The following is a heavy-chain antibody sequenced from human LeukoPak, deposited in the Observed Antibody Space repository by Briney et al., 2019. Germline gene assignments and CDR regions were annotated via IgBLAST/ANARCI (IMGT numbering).Heavy chain of an antibody. CDR3: AKGRSPLHDSRPGWIDP. Sequence: GRSLRLSCAASGFTFDDYGMHWVRQAPGKGLEWVSGISWNSGSLGYADSVKGRFTISRDNAKNSLYLQMNSLRADDTALYCCAKGRSPLHDSRPGWIDPWGQGTLVTVSS. D-gene: IGHD3-22*01. CDR1: GFTFDDYG. V-gene: IGHV3-9*01. CDR2: ISWNSGSL. J-gene: IGHJ5*02.